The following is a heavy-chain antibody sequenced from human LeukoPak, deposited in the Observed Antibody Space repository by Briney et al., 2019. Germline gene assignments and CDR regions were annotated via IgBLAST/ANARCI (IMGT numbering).Heavy chain of an antibody. CDR2: IIPIFGTA. J-gene: IGHJ4*02. Sequence: SVKVSCKASGGTFSSYAISWVRQDPGQGLEWMGGIIPIFGTANYAQKFQGRVTITADKSTSTAYMELSSLRSEDTAVYYCARDKKVRGVRFFDYWGQGTLVTVSS. CDR3: ARDKKVRGVRFFDY. CDR1: GGTFSSYA. V-gene: IGHV1-69*06. D-gene: IGHD3-10*01.